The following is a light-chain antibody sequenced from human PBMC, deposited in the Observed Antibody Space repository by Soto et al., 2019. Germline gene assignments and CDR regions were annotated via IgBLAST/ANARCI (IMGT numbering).Light chain of an antibody. J-gene: IGKJ2*01. CDR2: AAS. CDR3: QQSYSSPYT. CDR1: QGISGY. V-gene: IGKV1-39*01. Sequence: DIQMTQSPSSLSASVGDRVTITCRASQGISGYLNWYQQKPGKAPKLLMYAASSLQRGVPSRFSGSTSATDCTLTISSLQPEDFATYYCQQSYSSPYTFGQGTKVEIK.